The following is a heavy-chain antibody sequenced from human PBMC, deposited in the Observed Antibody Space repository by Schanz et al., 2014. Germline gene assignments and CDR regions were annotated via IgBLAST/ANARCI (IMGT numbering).Heavy chain of an antibody. Sequence: QVQLQQWGAGLLKPSETLSLTCAFSGGSFSGYWWTWVRQSPGKGLEWIGEVNHGGYTNYNPSLKSRVTILVDTSKNQFSLKLYSVTAADTAVYYCARKAPDYYASGSKNWFDPWGQGTLVTVSS. J-gene: IGHJ5*02. V-gene: IGHV4-34*01. CDR1: GGSFSGYW. D-gene: IGHD3-10*01. CDR2: VNHGGYT. CDR3: ARKAPDYYASGSKNWFDP.